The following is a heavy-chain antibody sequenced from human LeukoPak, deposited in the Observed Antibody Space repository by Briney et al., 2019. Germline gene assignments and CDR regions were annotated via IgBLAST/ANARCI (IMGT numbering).Heavy chain of an antibody. Sequence: ASVKVSCKXSGYTFTEYFMQWVRQAPGQGLEWMGRINLKSGYTEDSQDFQGRFTMTRDTSINTAYMELSSLRSDDTAIYYCARDLASTANWEFDYWGQGTPVTVSS. V-gene: IGHV1-2*06. CDR1: GYTFTEYF. J-gene: IGHJ4*02. CDR3: ARDLASTANWEFDY. D-gene: IGHD7-27*01. CDR2: INLKSGYT.